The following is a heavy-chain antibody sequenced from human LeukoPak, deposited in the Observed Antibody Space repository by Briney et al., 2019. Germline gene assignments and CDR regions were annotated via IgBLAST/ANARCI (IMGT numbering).Heavy chain of an antibody. CDR2: IYGAGSTYNGGST. V-gene: IGHV3-NL1*01. Sequence: PGRSLRLSCAASGFIVSTYFMSWVRQAPGRGLECVSVIYGAGSTYNGGSTHYADSVKGRFTISRDNSKNTLYLQMNRLRGEDTAVYYCATTNMGGNFDYWGQGALVTVSS. D-gene: IGHD1-26*01. CDR3: ATTNMGGNFDY. CDR1: GFIVSTYF. J-gene: IGHJ4*02.